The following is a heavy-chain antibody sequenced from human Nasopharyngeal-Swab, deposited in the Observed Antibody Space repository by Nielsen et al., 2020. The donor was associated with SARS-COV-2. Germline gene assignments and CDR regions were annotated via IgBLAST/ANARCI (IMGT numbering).Heavy chain of an antibody. V-gene: IGHV7-4-1*02. J-gene: IGHJ4*02. Sequence: ASVKVSCKASGYTFTTYAMNWVRQAPGHGLEWMGWINTITGNPTYAQGLTGRFVFSLDTSVSTAYLQISSLKAEDTAVYYCARAGIAAADPFDYWGQGTLVTVSS. CDR2: INTITGNP. CDR1: GYTFTTYA. D-gene: IGHD6-13*01. CDR3: ARAGIAAADPFDY.